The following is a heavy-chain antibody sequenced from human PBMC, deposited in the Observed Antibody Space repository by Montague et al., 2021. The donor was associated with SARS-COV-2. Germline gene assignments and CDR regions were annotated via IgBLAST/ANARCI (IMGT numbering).Heavy chain of an antibody. CDR1: GGSIRSGSYY. J-gene: IGHJ6*02. CDR3: ARDYGDYSYYYGLDV. V-gene: IGHV4-61*02. CDR2: IYSSGST. D-gene: IGHD4-17*01. Sequence: TRSLTCTVFGGSIRSGSYYWSWIRQPAGKGLEWIGRIYSSGSTNYNPPLKSRVTMSVDTSKNQFSLKVSSVTAADTAVYYCARDYGDYSYYYGLDVWGQGTTVTVSS.